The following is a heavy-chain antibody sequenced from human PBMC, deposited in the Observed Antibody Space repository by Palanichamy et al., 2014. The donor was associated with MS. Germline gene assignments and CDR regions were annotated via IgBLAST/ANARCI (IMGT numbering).Heavy chain of an antibody. Sequence: QVQLQESGPGLVKPSGTLSLTCTVSGGSLTSSHCWNWVRQSPGKGLEWIGEIYHSGTTNYTSSLKSRVTISRDSSNNQFSLTLTSVTAADTAVYYCVRGTIMAPHRFMDVWGKGTTVIVSS. CDR2: IYHSGTT. CDR3: VRGTIMAPHRFMDV. V-gene: IGHV4-4*02. D-gene: IGHD3-16*01. J-gene: IGHJ6*03. CDR1: GGSLTSSHC.